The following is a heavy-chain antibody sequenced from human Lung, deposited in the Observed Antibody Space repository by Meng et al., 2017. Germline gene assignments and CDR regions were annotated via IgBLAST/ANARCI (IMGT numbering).Heavy chain of an antibody. Sequence: GQRQQWGARRLKPSETRSLTCVVSGGSFSDYYWSWIRQPPGKGLEWIGEINHSGSTNYNPSLESRATISVDTSQNNLSLKLSSVTAADSAVYYCARGPTTMAHDFDYWGQGTLVTVSS. CDR3: ARGPTTMAHDFDY. V-gene: IGHV4-34*01. CDR2: INHSGST. CDR1: GGSFSDYY. D-gene: IGHD4-11*01. J-gene: IGHJ4*02.